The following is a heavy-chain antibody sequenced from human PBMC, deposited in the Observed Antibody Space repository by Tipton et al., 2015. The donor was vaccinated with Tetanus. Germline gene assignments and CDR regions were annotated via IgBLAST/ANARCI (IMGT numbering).Heavy chain of an antibody. CDR1: GGSVSSSTYY. CDR2: ISYSGDT. CDR3: ARIPVGAALDS. Sequence: TLSLTCTVSGGSVSSSTYYWSWVRQPPGKGPEWIAYISYSGDTNYNPSLKSRVTILIDTPKAQFSLKVKSVTAADTAVYYCARIPVGAALDSWGQGTLVTVSS. V-gene: IGHV4-61*01. D-gene: IGHD6-19*01. J-gene: IGHJ4*02.